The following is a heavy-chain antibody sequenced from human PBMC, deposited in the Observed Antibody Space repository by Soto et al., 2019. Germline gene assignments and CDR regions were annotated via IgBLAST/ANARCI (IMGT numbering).Heavy chain of an antibody. CDR1: GFSVGSNY. CDR3: ARSSRGGNAGYFNL. CDR2: IYSGGTT. D-gene: IGHD2-15*01. J-gene: IGHJ2*01. V-gene: IGHV3-53*02. Sequence: EVQLVETGGGLIQPGGSLRLSCAGSGFSVGSNYMSWVRQAPGKGLEWVSVIYSGGTTHAADSVKGRFTTSRDNSKNMVYLQMNSLRVEDTAVYYCARSSRGGNAGYFNLWGRGTLVTVSS.